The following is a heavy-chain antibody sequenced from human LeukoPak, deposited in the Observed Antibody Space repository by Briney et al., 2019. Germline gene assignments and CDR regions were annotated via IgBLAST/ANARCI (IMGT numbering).Heavy chain of an antibody. J-gene: IGHJ4*02. V-gene: IGHV3-23*01. Sequence: GGSLRLSCAASGFTFSSYAMSWVRQAPGTGLEWVSAISGSGGSTYYADSVKGRFTISRDNSKNTLYLQMNSLRAEDTAVYYCAKDPYYYDSSGYYYWGQGTLVTVPS. CDR3: AKDPYYYDSSGYYY. D-gene: IGHD3-22*01. CDR2: ISGSGGST. CDR1: GFTFSSYA.